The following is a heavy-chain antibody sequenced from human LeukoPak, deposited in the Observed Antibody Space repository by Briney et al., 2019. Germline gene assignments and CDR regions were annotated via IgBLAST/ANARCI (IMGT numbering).Heavy chain of an antibody. D-gene: IGHD2-2*01. CDR3: ARDSGSYCSSTSCHGWWFDP. J-gene: IGHJ5*02. CDR2: IYYSGST. CDR1: GGSISSYY. V-gene: IGHV4-59*12. Sequence: SETLSLTCTVSGGSISSYYWSWIRQPPGKGLEWIGYIYYSGSTNYNPSLKSRVTISVDTSKNQFSLKLSSVTAADTAVYYCARDSGSYCSSTSCHGWWFDPWGQGTLVTVSS.